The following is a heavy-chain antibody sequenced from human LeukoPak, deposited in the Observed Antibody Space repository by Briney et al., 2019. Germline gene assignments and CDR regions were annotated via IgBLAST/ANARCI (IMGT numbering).Heavy chain of an antibody. Sequence: SGGSLRLSCAASGFTFRNHGMYWVRQAPGKGLEWVAVIWYDGSNKYYGDSVKGRFTISRDNSKNTLYLQMNSLRVEDTAVYYCAKGHRYSSGWYWSHWFDPWGQGTLVTVSS. J-gene: IGHJ5*02. D-gene: IGHD6-19*01. CDR2: IWYDGSNK. V-gene: IGHV3-33*03. CDR1: GFTFRNHG. CDR3: AKGHRYSSGWYWSHWFDP.